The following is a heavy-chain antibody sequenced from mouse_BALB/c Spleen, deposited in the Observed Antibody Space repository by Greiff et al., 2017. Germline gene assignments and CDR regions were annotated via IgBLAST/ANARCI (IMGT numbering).Heavy chain of an antibody. V-gene: IGHV5-17*02. CDR2: ISSGSSTI. CDR3: ARYYGSSYPFDD. D-gene: IGHD1-1*01. CDR1: GFTFSSFG. J-gene: IGHJ2*01. Sequence: EVQVVESGGGLVQPGGSRKLSCAASGFTFSSFGMHWVRQAPEKGLEWVAYISSGSSTIYYADTVKGRFTISRDNPKNTLFLQMTSLRSEDTAMYYCARYYGSSYPFDDWGQGTTLTVSS.